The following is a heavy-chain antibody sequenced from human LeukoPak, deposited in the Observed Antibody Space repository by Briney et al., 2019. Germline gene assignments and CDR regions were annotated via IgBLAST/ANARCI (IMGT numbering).Heavy chain of an antibody. Sequence: AVTISCMAIRATLNLGLAFIWARQAPGQGLQWMRRYIPLIGAVTYAQNRQGRVHFPADKPTSTLYLELNSLRPEDTAMYYSSPCGHACDWFGLWGQGTLVSVSA. CDR2: YIPLIGAV. J-gene: IGHJ5*02. CDR3: SPCGHACDWFGL. CDR1: RATLNLGLA. D-gene: IGHD6-25*01. V-gene: IGHV1-69*04.